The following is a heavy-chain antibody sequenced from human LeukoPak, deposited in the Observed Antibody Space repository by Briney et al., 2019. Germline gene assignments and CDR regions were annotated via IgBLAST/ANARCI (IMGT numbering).Heavy chain of an antibody. CDR3: ARMEPAAGFFTNYGMDV. CDR1: GFTFSSYS. J-gene: IGHJ6*02. D-gene: IGHD6-13*01. CDR2: ISSSRSYI. V-gene: IGHV3-21*01. Sequence: GGSLRLSCVASGFTFSSYSINWVRQAPGKGLEWVSSISSSRSYIHYADSVKGRFTISRDNSKNSVYLQLDSLRVEDTAVYYCARMEPAAGFFTNYGMDVWGQGTTVTVSS.